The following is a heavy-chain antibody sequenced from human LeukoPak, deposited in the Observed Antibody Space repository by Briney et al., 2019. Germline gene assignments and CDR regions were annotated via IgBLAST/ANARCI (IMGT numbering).Heavy chain of an antibody. V-gene: IGHV4-39*01. CDR3: ARLESGWYRVIDY. CDR1: GGSISSSSYY. J-gene: IGHJ4*02. D-gene: IGHD6-19*01. CDR2: IYYSGST. Sequence: PSETLSLTCTVSGGSISSSSYYWGWIRQPPGKGLEWIESIYYSGSTYYNPSLKSRVTISVDTSKNQFSLKLSSVTAADTAVYYCARLESGWYRVIDYWGQGTLVTVSS.